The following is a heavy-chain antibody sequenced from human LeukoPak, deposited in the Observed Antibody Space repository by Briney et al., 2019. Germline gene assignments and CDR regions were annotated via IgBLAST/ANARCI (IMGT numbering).Heavy chain of an antibody. J-gene: IGHJ3*02. CDR2: IKLDGSEK. CDR3: ASYHDYGDYVWAFDI. V-gene: IGHV3-7*01. D-gene: IGHD4-17*01. Sequence: HPGGSLRLPCVASGFTFGKYWMSWVRQAPGKGLEWVANIKLDGSEKNYVDSVKGRFTISRDNARNSLFLQMNSLRAEDTAVYYCASYHDYGDYVWAFDIWGQGTMVTVSS. CDR1: GFTFGKYW.